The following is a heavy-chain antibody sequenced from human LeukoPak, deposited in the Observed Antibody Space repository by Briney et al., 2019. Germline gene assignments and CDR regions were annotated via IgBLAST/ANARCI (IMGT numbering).Heavy chain of an antibody. D-gene: IGHD3-22*01. Sequence: GGSLRLSCAASGFTFSGYAMSWVRQAPGKGLEWVSGISGSGVNTYYADSVKGRFTISRDNSKNTLYVQVNSLGTEDTAAYYCAKGSYYDSSGSFYFDYWGQGTLVTVSS. CDR2: ISGSGVNT. J-gene: IGHJ4*02. CDR3: AKGSYYDSSGSFYFDY. CDR1: GFTFSGYA. V-gene: IGHV3-23*01.